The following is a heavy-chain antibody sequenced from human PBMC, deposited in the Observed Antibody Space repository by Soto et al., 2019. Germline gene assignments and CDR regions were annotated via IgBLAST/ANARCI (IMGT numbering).Heavy chain of an antibody. D-gene: IGHD5-12*01. CDR1: GASIRYGGFS. V-gene: IGHV4-30-2*06. J-gene: IGHJ4*02. Sequence: QLQLQESGSGVVKTSETLSLTCTVSGASIRYGGFSWSWIRQSPGKGLVWIGYISHLENTYLHPSFKSRLTMSIDRTRNQFALTLSSVTAADMAVYYCARGGGYDSFDYWGQGVLVTVSS. CDR2: ISHLENT. CDR3: ARGGGYDSFDY.